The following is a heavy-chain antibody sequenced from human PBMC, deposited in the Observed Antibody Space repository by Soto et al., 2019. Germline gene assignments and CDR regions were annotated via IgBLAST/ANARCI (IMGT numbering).Heavy chain of an antibody. V-gene: IGHV4-30-4*01. CDR2: IYYDGRT. CDR3: ARSGVDDSPSYFWFNFDH. Sequence: QVQLQESGPGLVKPSQTLSLTCAVSGASISSGYWSWIRQSPGKGLEWIGYIYYDGRTHYNPSVRSRVTISVDTSKNQFSLILTSVTAADTAVYHCARSGVDDSPSYFWFNFDHWGQGSLVTVSS. CDR1: GASISSGY. D-gene: IGHD3-3*01. J-gene: IGHJ4*02.